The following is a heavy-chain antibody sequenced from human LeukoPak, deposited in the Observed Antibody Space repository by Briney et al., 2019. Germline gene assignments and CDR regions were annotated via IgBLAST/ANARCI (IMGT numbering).Heavy chain of an antibody. J-gene: IGHJ6*03. D-gene: IGHD3-16*01. Sequence: GGSLRLSCAASGFTFSSYNMNWVRQAPGKGLEWVSSITSGSSYIYYADSVKGRFTISRDNAKNSLYLQMNSLKTEDTAVYYCVRDLGFNYGDYYMDVWGKGTTVAISS. CDR3: VRDLGFNYGDYYMDV. CDR2: ITSGSSYI. CDR1: GFTFSSYN. V-gene: IGHV3-21*04.